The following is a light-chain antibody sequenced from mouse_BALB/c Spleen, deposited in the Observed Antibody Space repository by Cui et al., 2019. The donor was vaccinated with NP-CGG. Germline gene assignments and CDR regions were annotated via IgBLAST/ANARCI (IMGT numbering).Light chain of an antibody. J-gene: IGLJ1*01. V-gene: IGLV1*01. CDR2: GTN. Sequence: QAVVTQESALTTSPGETVTLTCRSSIGAVTTSNYANRVQEKPDHLFTGLIGGTNNRAPGVPARFSGSLIGDKAALTITGAQTEDESIYFCVLWYSNHWVFGGGTKVTVL. CDR1: IGAVTTSNY. CDR3: VLWYSNHWV.